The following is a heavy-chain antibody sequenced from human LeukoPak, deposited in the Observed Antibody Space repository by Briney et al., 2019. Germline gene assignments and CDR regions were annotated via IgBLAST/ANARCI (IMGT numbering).Heavy chain of an antibody. CDR3: ARGGYCSSTSCQDDYYYYYYMDV. CDR2: ISAYNGNT. V-gene: IGHV1-18*01. Sequence: RASVKVSCKASGYTFTSYGISWVRQAPGQGLEWMGWISAYNGNTNYAQKLQGRVTMTTDTSTSTAYMELRSLRSDDTAVYYCARGGYCSSTSCQDDYYYYYYMDVWGKGTTVTVSS. J-gene: IGHJ6*03. CDR1: GYTFTSYG. D-gene: IGHD2-2*01.